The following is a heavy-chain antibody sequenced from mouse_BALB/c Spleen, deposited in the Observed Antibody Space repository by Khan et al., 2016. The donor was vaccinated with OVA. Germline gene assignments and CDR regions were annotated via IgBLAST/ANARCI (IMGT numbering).Heavy chain of an antibody. Sequence: QIQLVQSGPELKKPGETVRISCKASGYTFTTAGMQWVQKMPGKGLKWIGWINTHSGVPKYAEDFKGRFAFSLDTSASTAYLQITNLTNEDTATYFCARGGAAYYRNDGGAMDYWGQGTSVTVSS. J-gene: IGHJ4*01. CDR1: GYTFTTAG. CDR3: ARGGAAYYRNDGGAMDY. D-gene: IGHD2-14*01. CDR2: INTHSGVP. V-gene: IGHV9-4*02.